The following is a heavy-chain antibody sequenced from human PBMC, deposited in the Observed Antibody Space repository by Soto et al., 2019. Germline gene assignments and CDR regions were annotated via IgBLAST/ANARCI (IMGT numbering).Heavy chain of an antibody. Sequence: QVQLQESGPGLVKPSGTLSLTCAVSGGSISSSNWWSWVRQPPGKGLEWIGEIYHSGSTNYNPSLKSRVTISVDKSKNQFSLKLSSVTAADTAVYYWARDSAYCSGGSCYGWFDPWGQGTLVTVSS. CDR1: GGSISSSNW. CDR2: IYHSGST. CDR3: ARDSAYCSGGSCYGWFDP. J-gene: IGHJ5*02. V-gene: IGHV4-4*02. D-gene: IGHD2-15*01.